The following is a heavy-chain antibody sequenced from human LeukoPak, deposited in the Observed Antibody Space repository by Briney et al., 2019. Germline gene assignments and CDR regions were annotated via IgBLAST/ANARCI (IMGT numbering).Heavy chain of an antibody. CDR1: GYTFTSYA. CDR2: SNAGNGNT. D-gene: IGHD5-24*01. V-gene: IGHV1-3*02. Sequence: GASVKVSCKASGYTFTSYAMHWVRQAPGQRLEWMGWSNAGNGNTKYSQEFQGRVTITRDTSASTAYMELSSLRSEDTAVYYCARAGWLQYYYFDYWGQGTLVTVSS. J-gene: IGHJ4*02. CDR3: ARAGWLQYYYFDY.